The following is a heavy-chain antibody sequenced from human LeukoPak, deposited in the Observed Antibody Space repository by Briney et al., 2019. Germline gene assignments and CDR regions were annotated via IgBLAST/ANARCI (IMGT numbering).Heavy chain of an antibody. D-gene: IGHD6-13*01. CDR2: IKEDGSEK. CDR1: GFTFSNYW. Sequence: GGSLRLSCAASGFTFSNYWMSWVRQAPGKGLEWVANIKEDGSEKYYVDSVKGRFTISRDNARNSLYLQMNSLRAEDTAVYYCASGRQLGYWGQGTLVTVSS. CDR3: ASGRQLGY. J-gene: IGHJ4*02. V-gene: IGHV3-7*01.